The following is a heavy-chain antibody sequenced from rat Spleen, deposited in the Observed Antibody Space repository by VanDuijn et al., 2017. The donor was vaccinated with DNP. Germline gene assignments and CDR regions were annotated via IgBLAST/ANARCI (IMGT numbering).Heavy chain of an antibody. CDR3: AKPDY. V-gene: IGHV5-7*01. J-gene: IGHJ2*01. Sequence: EVQLVESGGDLVQPGRSLKLFCAASGFTFSDYYMAWIRQAPTKGLEWVATISYDGTTTYYRDSVKGRFTISRDNGESTLYLQMDSLRSEDTATYYCAKPDYWGQGVMVTVSS. CDR2: ISYDGTTT. CDR1: GFTFSDYY.